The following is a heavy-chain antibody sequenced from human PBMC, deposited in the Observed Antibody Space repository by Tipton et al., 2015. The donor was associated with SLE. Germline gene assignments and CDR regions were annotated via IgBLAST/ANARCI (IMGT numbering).Heavy chain of an antibody. J-gene: IGHJ4*02. D-gene: IGHD6-13*01. V-gene: IGHV3-30*18. Sequence: SLRLSCAASGFTFSSYSMNWVRQAPGKGLGWVAVISYDGSNKYYADSVKGRFTISRDNSKNTLYLQMNSLRAEDTAVYYCAKVVISSWYYFDYWGQGTLVTVSS. CDR3: AKVVISSWYYFDY. CDR1: GFTFSSYS. CDR2: ISYDGSNK.